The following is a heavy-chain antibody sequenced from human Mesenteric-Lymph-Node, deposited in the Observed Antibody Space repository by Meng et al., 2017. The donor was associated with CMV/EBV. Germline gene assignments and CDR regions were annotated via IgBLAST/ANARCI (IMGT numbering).Heavy chain of an antibody. CDR1: GLALSTYD. CDR2: KNPSGAT. Sequence: ASVKVSCKASGLALSTYDINWARQATGQGLEWAGFKNPSGATGYAQKFQGRVTITRDTSISTDYMELSNLRSEDTAVYFCARYILGNGFEIWGQGTLVTVSS. V-gene: IGHV1-8*01. CDR3: ARYILGNGFEI. D-gene: IGHD1-1*01. J-gene: IGHJ3*02.